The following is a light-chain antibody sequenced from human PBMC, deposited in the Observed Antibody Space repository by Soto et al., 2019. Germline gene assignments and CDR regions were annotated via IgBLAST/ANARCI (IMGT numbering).Light chain of an antibody. V-gene: IGKV2-24*01. CDR3: MQATQFPRT. CDR2: KIS. J-gene: IGKJ1*01. Sequence: DIVLTQIPLSSVVTLGQAASISCRSSQSLVHSDGNTYLSWLHQRPGQTPRLIMYKISTRFSGVPDSFTGSGAGTDFTLKISRVEAEDVGIYYCMQATQFPRTFGQGTKVEIK. CDR1: QSLVHSDGNTY.